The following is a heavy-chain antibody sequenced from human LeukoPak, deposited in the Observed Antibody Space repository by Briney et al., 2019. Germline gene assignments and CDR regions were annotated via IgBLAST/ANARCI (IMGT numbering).Heavy chain of an antibody. Sequence: ASVKVSCKASGGTFSSYAISWVRQAPGQGLEWMGRIIPIFGTANYAQKFQGRVTIATDESTSTAYMELSSLRSEDTAVYYCARDGEYQLSSPYHYYMDVWGKGTTVTVSS. D-gene: IGHD2-2*01. CDR2: IIPIFGTA. CDR1: GGTFSSYA. CDR3: ARDGEYQLSSPYHYYMDV. J-gene: IGHJ6*03. V-gene: IGHV1-69*05.